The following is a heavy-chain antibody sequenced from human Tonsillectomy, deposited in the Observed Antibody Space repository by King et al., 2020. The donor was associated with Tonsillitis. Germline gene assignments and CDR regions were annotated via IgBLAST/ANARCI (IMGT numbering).Heavy chain of an antibody. Sequence: VQLQESGPGLVKPSETLSLTCTVSGGSINSYYWSWIRQPPGKGLEWIGYIYYSGSSNYNPSLKSRVTMSVDTSENQFSLKLSSVTAADTAVYFCARQVRDVLPLLEWPFYYMDVWGKGTTVTVSS. D-gene: IGHD3-3*01. V-gene: IGHV4-59*08. CDR1: GGSINSYY. CDR3: ARQVRDVLPLLEWPFYYMDV. CDR2: IYYSGSS. J-gene: IGHJ6*03.